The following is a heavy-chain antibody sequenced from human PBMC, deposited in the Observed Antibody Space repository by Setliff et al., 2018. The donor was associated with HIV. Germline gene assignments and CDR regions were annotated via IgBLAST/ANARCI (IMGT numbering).Heavy chain of an antibody. Sequence: ASVKVSCKAPGGTFSGYAFSWVRQAPGQGFEWMGGSIPVFGNGNTKYSQKFQGRVTITRDTSASTAYMELSSLRSEDTAVYYCARDDQDFDYWGQGTLVTVSS. D-gene: IGHD2-2*01. CDR1: GGTFSGYA. J-gene: IGHJ4*02. CDR2: SIPVFGNGNT. V-gene: IGHV1-3*01. CDR3: ARDDQDFDY.